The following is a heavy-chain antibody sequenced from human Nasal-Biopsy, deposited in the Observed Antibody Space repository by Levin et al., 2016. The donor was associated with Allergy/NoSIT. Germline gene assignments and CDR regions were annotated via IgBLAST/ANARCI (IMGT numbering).Heavy chain of an antibody. J-gene: IGHJ4*02. CDR3: VGYYYDRSGSGGCH. CDR2: ITSDGRST. CDR1: GFTFNIYW. V-gene: IGHV3-74*03. D-gene: IGHD3-22*01. Sequence: LSLTCAASGFTFNIYWMHWVRQAPGKGPVWVADITSDGRSTKYADSVKGRFTISRDNAENKLYLQMDDLRAEDTAVYYCVGYYYDRSGSGGCHWGQGTLVTVSS.